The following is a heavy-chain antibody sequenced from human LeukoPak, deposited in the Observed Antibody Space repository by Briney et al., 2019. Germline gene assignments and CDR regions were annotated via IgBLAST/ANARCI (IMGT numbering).Heavy chain of an antibody. J-gene: IGHJ4*02. Sequence: ASVKVSCKASGYTFTGYYMHWVRQAPGQGLEWMGRINPNSGGTNYAQKFQGRVTMTRDTSISTAYMELSRLRSDDTAVYYCARVSSSFLPFDYWGQGTLVTVSS. CDR1: GYTFTGYY. CDR3: ARVSSSFLPFDY. D-gene: IGHD6-13*01. V-gene: IGHV1-2*06. CDR2: INPNSGGT.